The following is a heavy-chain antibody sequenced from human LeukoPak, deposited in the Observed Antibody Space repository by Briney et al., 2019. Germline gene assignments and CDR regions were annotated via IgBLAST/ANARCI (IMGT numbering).Heavy chain of an antibody. CDR1: GGSLNNYY. Sequence: SETLSLTCTVSGGSLNNYYWTWIRQPPGKGLEWIGYVYYSGSPSYNPSLKSRATISVDTSKDQFSLNLSSVSATDTAVYYCARRRDSSSWNSPFDYWGQGTLVTVSS. D-gene: IGHD6-13*01. V-gene: IGHV4-59*08. CDR2: VYYSGSP. CDR3: ARRRDSSSWNSPFDY. J-gene: IGHJ4*02.